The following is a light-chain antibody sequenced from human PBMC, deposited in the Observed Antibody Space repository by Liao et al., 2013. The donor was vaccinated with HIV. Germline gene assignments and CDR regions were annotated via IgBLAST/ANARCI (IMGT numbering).Light chain of an antibody. Sequence: YELTQAPSVSVSPGQTATITCSGDALPKQFAYWYQQRPGQAPVMVISYDSQRPSGIPERFSGSSSGTTVTLTISGVQAEDEADYFCQSADSSGTYVVFGGGTKLTVL. CDR1: ALPKQF. V-gene: IGLV3-25*03. CDR2: YDS. CDR3: QSADSSGTYVV. J-gene: IGLJ3*02.